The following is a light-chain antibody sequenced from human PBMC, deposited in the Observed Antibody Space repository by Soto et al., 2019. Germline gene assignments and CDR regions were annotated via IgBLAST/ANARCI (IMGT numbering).Light chain of an antibody. V-gene: IGKV1-5*01. CDR3: QQCNTFWT. J-gene: IGKJ1*01. Sequence: GDTVTITCRASQPINNWLAWYQQKPGKAPKLLIYDVSTLGSGVPSRFSGSGSGTYFTLTISGLQPDDFGTYYCQQCNTFWTFGQGTKVEIK. CDR1: QPINNW. CDR2: DVS.